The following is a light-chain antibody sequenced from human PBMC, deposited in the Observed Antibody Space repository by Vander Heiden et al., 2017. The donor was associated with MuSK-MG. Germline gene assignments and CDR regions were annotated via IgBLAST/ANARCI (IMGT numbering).Light chain of an antibody. CDR3: QSYDSSLSAVV. V-gene: IGLV1-40*01. CDR2: TNT. CDR1: SSNIGEGYD. J-gene: IGLJ2*01. Sequence: QSVLTQSPPVSGAPGQRVTISCTGSSSNIGEGYDVHWYQQIPGTAPKLLISTNTNRPSGVPDRFSSSKSGTSASLAITGLQIEDEADYYCQSYDSSLSAVVFGGGTKLTVL.